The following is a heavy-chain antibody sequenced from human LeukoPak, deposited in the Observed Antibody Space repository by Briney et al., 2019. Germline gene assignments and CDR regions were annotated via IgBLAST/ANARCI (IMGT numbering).Heavy chain of an antibody. Sequence: PGGSLRLSCAVSGVTFSSYAMSRVRQAPGKGLEWVSAISSSGASTYYADSVKGRFTISRDNSKNTLFLQMNSLGAENTAVYYCAKGLLGPFDFWGQGTLVTVSS. CDR2: ISSSGAST. J-gene: IGHJ4*02. CDR3: AKGLLGPFDF. V-gene: IGHV3-23*01. CDR1: GVTFSSYA. D-gene: IGHD1-26*01.